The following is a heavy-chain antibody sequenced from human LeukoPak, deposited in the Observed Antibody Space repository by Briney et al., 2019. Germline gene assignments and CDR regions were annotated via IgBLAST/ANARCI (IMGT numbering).Heavy chain of an antibody. CDR1: GGSFSGYY. J-gene: IGHJ5*02. D-gene: IGHD1/OR15-1a*01. CDR2: INHSGST. CDR3: ARTGTGGWFDP. Sequence: SETLSLTCAVYGGSFSGYYWSWIRQPPGKGLEWIGEINHSGSTNYNPSLKSRVTISVDTSKNQFSLKPSSVTAADTAVYYCARTGTGGWFDPWGQGTLVTVSS. V-gene: IGHV4-34*01.